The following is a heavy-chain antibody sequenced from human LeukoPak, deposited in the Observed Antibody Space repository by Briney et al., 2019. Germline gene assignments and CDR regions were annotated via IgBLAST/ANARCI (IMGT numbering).Heavy chain of an antibody. V-gene: IGHV4-39*07. J-gene: IGHJ3*02. CDR3: ARGGSVLLWFGEVAPVPGAFDI. CDR2: IYYSGST. D-gene: IGHD3-10*01. Sequence: SETLSLTCTVSGGSISSSSYYWGWIRQPPGKGLEWIGSIYYSGSTYYNPSLKSRVTISVDTSKNQFSLKLSSVTAADTAVYYCARGGSVLLWFGEVAPVPGAFDIWGQGTMITVSS. CDR1: GGSISSSSYY.